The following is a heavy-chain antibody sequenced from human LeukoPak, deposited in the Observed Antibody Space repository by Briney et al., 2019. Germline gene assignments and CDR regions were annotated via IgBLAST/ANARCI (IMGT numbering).Heavy chain of an antibody. CDR2: IFSSGST. Sequence: TSETLSLTCTVSGGSITGYYWSWIRQPPGKGLEWVGYIFSSGSTNYNPSLKSRVTISLDTSKSQFSLKLISVTASDTAVYYCARLTKFLTTYYPTPWGQGTLVTVS. V-gene: IGHV4-59*08. D-gene: IGHD2/OR15-2a*01. CDR1: GGSITGYY. CDR3: ARLTKFLTTYYPTP. J-gene: IGHJ5*02.